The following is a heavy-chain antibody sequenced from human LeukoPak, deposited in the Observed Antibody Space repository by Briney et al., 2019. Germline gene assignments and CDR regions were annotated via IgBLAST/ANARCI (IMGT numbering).Heavy chain of an antibody. V-gene: IGHV1-69*04. Sequence: SVKVSCKASGGTFSSYAISWVRQAPGQGLEWMGRIIPILGIANYAQKFQGRVTITADKSTSTAYMELSSLRSEDTAVYYCARCLAVAGTPFGYWGQGTLVTVSS. CDR2: IIPILGIA. J-gene: IGHJ4*02. CDR1: GGTFSSYA. D-gene: IGHD6-19*01. CDR3: ARCLAVAGTPFGY.